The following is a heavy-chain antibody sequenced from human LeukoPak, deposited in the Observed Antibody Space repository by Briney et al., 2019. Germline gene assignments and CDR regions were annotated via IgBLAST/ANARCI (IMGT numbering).Heavy chain of an antibody. CDR2: IYSDGNTT. Sequence: GGSLRLSCAASGFTFSSYWMHWVRQAPGKGLVWVSRIYSDGNTTNYADSVKGRSIISRDNAKNTLYLQMNSLRAEDTAVYYCARDQGSTSRGIDYWGQGTLVTVSS. V-gene: IGHV3-74*01. CDR3: ARDQGSTSRGIDY. J-gene: IGHJ4*02. D-gene: IGHD2-2*01. CDR1: GFTFSSYW.